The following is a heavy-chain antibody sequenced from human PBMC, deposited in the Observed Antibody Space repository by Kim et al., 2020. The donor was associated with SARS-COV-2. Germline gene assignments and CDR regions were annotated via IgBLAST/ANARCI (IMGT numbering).Heavy chain of an antibody. CDR3: ARARSTGGSGAWGY. D-gene: IGHD1-26*01. V-gene: IGHV3-53*01. CDR1: GFTVSSNY. CDR2: IYSGGST. J-gene: IGHJ4*02. Sequence: GGSLRLSCAASGFTVSSNYMSWVRQAPGKGLEWVSVIYSGGSTYYADSVKGRFTISRDNSKNTLYLQMNSLRAEDTAVYYCARARSTGGSGAWGYWGQGTLVTVSS.